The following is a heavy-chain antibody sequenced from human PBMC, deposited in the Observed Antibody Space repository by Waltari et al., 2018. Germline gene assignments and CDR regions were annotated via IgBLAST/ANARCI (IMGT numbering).Heavy chain of an antibody. CDR3: ARDQQLVHRYWYFDL. Sequence: QVQLVQSGAEVKKPGSSVKVSCKASGGTFSSYAISWVRQAPSQGLEWMGRSIPTFRTATYAQKFQGRVTITADKSTSTAYMELSSLRSEDTAVYYCARDQQLVHRYWYFDLWGRGTLVTVSS. J-gene: IGHJ2*01. CDR1: GGTFSSYA. V-gene: IGHV1-69*08. CDR2: SIPTFRTA. D-gene: IGHD6-13*01.